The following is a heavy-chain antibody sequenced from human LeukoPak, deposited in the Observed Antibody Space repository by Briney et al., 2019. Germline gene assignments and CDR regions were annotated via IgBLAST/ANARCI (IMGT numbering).Heavy chain of an antibody. D-gene: IGHD6-13*01. CDR3: ARDFLQQPAWLYQCYYGMDV. V-gene: IGHV3-7*01. J-gene: IGHJ6*02. Sequence: GGSLRLSCAASGFTFSWYWMSWVRQAPGKGLEWVANIKQDGSEEYYVDSVEGRFTISRDNARNSLYLQMSSLRAEDTAVYYCARDFLQQPAWLYQCYYGMDVWGQGTTVTVSS. CDR1: GFTFSWYW. CDR2: IKQDGSEE.